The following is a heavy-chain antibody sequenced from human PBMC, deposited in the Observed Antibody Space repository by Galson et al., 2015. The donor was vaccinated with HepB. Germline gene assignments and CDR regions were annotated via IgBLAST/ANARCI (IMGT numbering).Heavy chain of an antibody. J-gene: IGHJ4*02. Sequence: SLRLSCAASGFTFSSYSMNWVRQAPGKGLEWVSSISSSSSYIYYADSVKGRFTISRDNAKNSLYLQMNSLRAEVTAVYYCARDDIGRNARGEFDYWGQGTLVTVSS. V-gene: IGHV3-21*01. CDR2: ISSSSSYI. CDR3: ARDDIGRNARGEFDY. D-gene: IGHD2-15*01. CDR1: GFTFSSYS.